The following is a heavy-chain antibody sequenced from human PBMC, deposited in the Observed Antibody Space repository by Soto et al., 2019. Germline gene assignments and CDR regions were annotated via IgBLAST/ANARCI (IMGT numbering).Heavy chain of an antibody. J-gene: IGHJ6*02. V-gene: IGHV1-69*13. CDR3: ARTVSYGSSWYYYGMDV. D-gene: IGHD6-13*01. CDR2: IIPIFGTA. Sequence: SVKVSCKASGGTFSSYAISWVRQAPGQGLEWMGGIIPIFGTANYAQKFQGRVTITADESTSTAYMELSSLRSEDTAVYYCARTVSYGSSWYYYGMDVWGQGTTVTVSS. CDR1: GGTFSSYA.